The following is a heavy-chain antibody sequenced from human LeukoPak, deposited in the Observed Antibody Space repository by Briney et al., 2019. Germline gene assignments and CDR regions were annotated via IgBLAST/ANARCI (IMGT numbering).Heavy chain of an antibody. CDR3: ARAGGRSWFDP. Sequence: ASVKVSCKASGYTFTSYAMNWVRQAPGQGLEWMGWMNPNSGNTGYAQKFQGRVTMTRNTSISTAYMELSSLRSEDTAVYYCARAGGRSWFDPWGQGTLVTVSS. CDR2: MNPNSGNT. CDR1: GYTFTSYA. J-gene: IGHJ5*02. V-gene: IGHV1-8*02.